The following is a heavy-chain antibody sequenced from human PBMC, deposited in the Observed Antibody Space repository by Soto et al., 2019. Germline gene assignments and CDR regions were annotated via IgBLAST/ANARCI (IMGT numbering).Heavy chain of an antibody. D-gene: IGHD3-22*01. J-gene: IGHJ3*02. CDR2: ISNDGGDK. CDR3: AKEVFDSSGFYPSLDALDI. Sequence: QVQLAESGGGVVQPGRSLTITCAASGFTLGTYGMHWVRQAPGKGLEWVAVISNDGGDKYYSDSVMGRFTISRDNSKNTMFIQTNHLRAEDKAVYFCAKEVFDSSGFYPSLDALDIWGQGTVVTVSS. V-gene: IGHV3-30*18. CDR1: GFTLGTYG.